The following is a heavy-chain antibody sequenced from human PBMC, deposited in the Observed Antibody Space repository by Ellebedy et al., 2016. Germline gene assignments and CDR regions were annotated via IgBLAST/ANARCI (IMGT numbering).Heavy chain of an antibody. CDR2: IYYSGST. Sequence: GSLRLSXSVSGGSVSSGSYYWSWIRQPPGKGLEWIGYIYYSGSTSYNPSLKSRVTISLDTSKNQFSLKLSSVTAADTAVYFCARALSGNRIDYWGQGTLVTVSS. J-gene: IGHJ4*02. CDR1: GGSVSSGSYY. V-gene: IGHV4-61*01. CDR3: ARALSGNRIDY. D-gene: IGHD4-23*01.